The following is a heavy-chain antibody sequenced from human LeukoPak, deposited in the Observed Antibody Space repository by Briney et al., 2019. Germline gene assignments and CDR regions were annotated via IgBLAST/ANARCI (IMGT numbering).Heavy chain of an antibody. CDR1: GFIFSSHT. V-gene: IGHV3-21*01. CDR2: ISSGSSYI. J-gene: IGHJ4*02. D-gene: IGHD6-13*01. CDR3: TRRPYSSSWYYFDY. Sequence: GGSLRLSCAASGFIFSSHTMNWVRQAPGKGLEWVSSISSGSSYIYYADSVKGRFTISRDNAKNSLYLQMNSLRAEDTAVYYCTRRPYSSSWYYFDYWGQGTLVTVSS.